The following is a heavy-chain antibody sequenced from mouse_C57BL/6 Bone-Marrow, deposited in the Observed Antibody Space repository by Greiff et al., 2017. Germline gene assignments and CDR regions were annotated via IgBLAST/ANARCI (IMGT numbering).Heavy chain of an antibody. CDR3: TTEVTMGKAY. Sequence: EVQLQQSGPELVRPGASVKLSCTASGFNFKDDDMNWVKQRPEQGLEWIGWIDPENGDTEYASKFQGKATITEDTSSNTAYLQLDSLTSEDTAVYCCTTEVTMGKAYWGQGTLVTVSA. V-gene: IGHV14-4*01. CDR1: GFNFKDDD. J-gene: IGHJ3*01. CDR2: IDPENGDT. D-gene: IGHD2-13*01.